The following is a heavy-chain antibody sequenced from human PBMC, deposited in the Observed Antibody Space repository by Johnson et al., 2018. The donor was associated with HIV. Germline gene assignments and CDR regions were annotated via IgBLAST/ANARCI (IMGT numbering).Heavy chain of an antibody. J-gene: IGHJ3*02. CDR1: GFTFSSHG. Sequence: QMQLVESGGGVVQPGGSLRLSCAASGFTFSSHGMHWVRQAPGKGLEWVAVISYDGSNKYYADSVKGRFTISRDNSKNTLYLQMKSLRAEDTAVYYCGRDRQSGGGDADAFDIWGQGTLVSVSS. V-gene: IGHV3-33*05. CDR2: ISYDGSNK. CDR3: GRDRQSGGGDADAFDI. D-gene: IGHD3-16*01.